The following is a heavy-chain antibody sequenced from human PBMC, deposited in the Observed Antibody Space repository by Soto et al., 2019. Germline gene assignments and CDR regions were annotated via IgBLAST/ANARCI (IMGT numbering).Heavy chain of an antibody. D-gene: IGHD1-26*01. Sequence: QVQLQESGPGLVKPSETLSLTCTVSGGSITNSYLSWIRQPPGKGLEWIGYIYYSGSTNYNPSLKSRVTISEDTSQNQSSLKLTSVPAADTAVYYCARGRWFDPWGQGTLVTVSS. J-gene: IGHJ5*02. CDR2: IYYSGST. CDR3: ARGRWFDP. CDR1: GGSITNSY. V-gene: IGHV4-59*08.